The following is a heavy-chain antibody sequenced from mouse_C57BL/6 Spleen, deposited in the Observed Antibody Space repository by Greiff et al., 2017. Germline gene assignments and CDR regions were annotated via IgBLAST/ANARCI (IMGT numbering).Heavy chain of an antibody. CDR2: IDPSDSYT. V-gene: IGHV1-69*01. CDR3: ARWDYGRGYFDV. J-gene: IGHJ1*03. D-gene: IGHD1-1*02. CDR1: GYTFTSYW. Sequence: QVHVKQPGAELVMPGASVKLSCKASGYTFTSYWMHWVKQRPGQGLEWIGEIDPSDSYTNYNQKFKGKSTLTVDKSSSTAYMQLSSLTSEDSAVYYCARWDYGRGYFDVWGTGTTVTVSS.